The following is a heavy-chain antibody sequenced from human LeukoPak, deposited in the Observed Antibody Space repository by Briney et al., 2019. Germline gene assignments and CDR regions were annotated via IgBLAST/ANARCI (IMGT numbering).Heavy chain of an antibody. J-gene: IGHJ4*02. Sequence: PGGSLRLSCAASGLTFSSYWMSWVRQAPGKGLEWVANIKKDGSEKYYVDSVKGRFTISRDNAKTSLYLQMNSLRAEDTAVYYCARDLSGVTGYTYGRGIDYWGQGTLVTVSS. D-gene: IGHD5-18*01. V-gene: IGHV3-7*01. CDR1: GLTFSSYW. CDR3: ARDLSGVTGYTYGRGIDY. CDR2: IKKDGSEK.